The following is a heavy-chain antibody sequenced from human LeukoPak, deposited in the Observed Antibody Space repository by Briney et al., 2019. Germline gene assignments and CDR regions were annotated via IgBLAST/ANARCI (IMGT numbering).Heavy chain of an antibody. V-gene: IGHV3-23*01. CDR3: AKGGLVHRFDP. CDR1: GFAFSGYG. Sequence: GGSLRLSCAASGFAFSGYGMSWVRQAPGKGLEWVSAISGSGGSTYYADSVKGRFTISRDNSKNTLYLQMNSLRADDTAVYYCAKGGLVHRFDPWGQGTLVTVSS. CDR2: ISGSGGST. J-gene: IGHJ5*02.